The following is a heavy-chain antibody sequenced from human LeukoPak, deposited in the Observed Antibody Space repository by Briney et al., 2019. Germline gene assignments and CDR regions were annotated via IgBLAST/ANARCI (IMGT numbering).Heavy chain of an antibody. D-gene: IGHD3-10*01. V-gene: IGHV4-59*01. Sequence: SETLSLTCSVSGGSISNFFWSWIRQPPGKGLEWIGYIYDSGSTKYNPSLKSRVTISLDTSKNRFSLRLNSVTAADTAVYYCARFLVREALYYFDYWGQGTLVTVSS. CDR3: ARFLVREALYYFDY. CDR1: GGSISNFF. CDR2: IYDSGST. J-gene: IGHJ4*02.